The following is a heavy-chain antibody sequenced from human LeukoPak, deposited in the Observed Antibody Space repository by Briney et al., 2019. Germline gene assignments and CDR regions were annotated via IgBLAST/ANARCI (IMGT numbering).Heavy chain of an antibody. CDR2: ISSSGSTI. CDR3: AREGVWAITMVRGVRSVYYGMDV. J-gene: IGHJ6*02. V-gene: IGHV3-11*01. CDR1: GFTFSDYY. Sequence: GGSLRLSCAASGFTFSDYYMSWIRQAPGKGLEWVSYISSSGSTIYYADSVKGRFTIPRDNAKNSLYLQMNSLRAEDTAVYYCAREGVWAITMVRGVRSVYYGMDVWGQGTTVTVSS. D-gene: IGHD3-10*01.